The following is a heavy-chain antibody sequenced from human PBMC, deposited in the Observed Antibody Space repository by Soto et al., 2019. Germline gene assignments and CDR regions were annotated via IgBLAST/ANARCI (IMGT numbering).Heavy chain of an antibody. V-gene: IGHV3-21*01. Sequence: EVQLVESGGGLVKPGGSLRLSCAASGFTFSSYSMNWVRQAPGKGLEWASSISSSSSYIYYADSVKGRFTISRDNAKNSLYLQMNSLRAEDTAVYYCARAPIAADNWFDPWGQGTLVTVSS. CDR1: GFTFSSYS. CDR3: ARAPIAADNWFDP. CDR2: ISSSSSYI. J-gene: IGHJ5*02.